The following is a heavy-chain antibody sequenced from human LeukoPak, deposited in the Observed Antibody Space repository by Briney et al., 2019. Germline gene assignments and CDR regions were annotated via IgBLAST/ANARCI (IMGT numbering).Heavy chain of an antibody. CDR1: GGSLSGHY. V-gene: IGHV4-59*11. CDR2: VSYTGRT. J-gene: IGHJ6*03. CDR3: ASGVLYCSSTSCPFDYYYMDV. D-gene: IGHD2-2*01. Sequence: SETLSLTCTVSGGSLSGHYWSWIRQPPGKRLEWIGYVSYTGRTKYNPSLQSRVTISIDTSKSQFSLKLTSVTSADTAVYSCASGVLYCSSTSCPFDYYYMDVWGKGTTVTVSS.